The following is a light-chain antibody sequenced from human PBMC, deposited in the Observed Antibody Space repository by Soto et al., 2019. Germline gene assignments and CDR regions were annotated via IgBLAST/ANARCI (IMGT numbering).Light chain of an antibody. V-gene: IGKV2D-29*02. CDR3: MQSLRLPLT. CDR1: QSLLHSDGRTY. CDR2: EVS. J-gene: IGKJ3*01. Sequence: ETVMTQTPLSLPATPGQPASISCKSSQSLLHSDGRTYLYWFLQKPGQSPQLMIYEVSNRFSRVPDRFSGSGSRTDLTLKISRVEAEDVGGYYCMQSLRLPLTFGPGTKVH.